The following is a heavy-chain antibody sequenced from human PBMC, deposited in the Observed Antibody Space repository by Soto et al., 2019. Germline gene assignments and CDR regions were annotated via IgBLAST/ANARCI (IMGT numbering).Heavy chain of an antibody. CDR3: AKDTYYHDSSGYYIFDY. CDR1: GFSFSSYG. D-gene: IGHD3-22*01. J-gene: IGHJ4*02. CDR2: ISYDGNRK. V-gene: IGHV3-30*18. Sequence: QVQLVESGGGVVQPGRSLRFSCAASGFSFSSYGMHWVRQAPGKGLEWVAGISYDGNRKNYADSVKDRFTISRDNSKNTGYLQMNSLRPEDTAVFYCAKDTYYHDSSGYYIFDYWGQGTLVTVSS.